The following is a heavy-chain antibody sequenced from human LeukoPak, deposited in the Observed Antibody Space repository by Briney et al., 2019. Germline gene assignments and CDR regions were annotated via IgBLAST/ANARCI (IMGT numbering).Heavy chain of an antibody. V-gene: IGHV1-8*01. CDR3: ARGRSDFPSDAFDI. D-gene: IGHD2/OR15-2a*01. CDR1: GYTFTSYD. CDR2: MNPNSGNT. Sequence: ASVKVSCKASGYTFTSYDINWVRQATGQGLEWMGWMNPNSGNTGYAQKFQGRVTMTRNTSISTAYMELSSLRSEDTAVYYCARGRSDFPSDAFDIWGQGTMVTVSS. J-gene: IGHJ3*02.